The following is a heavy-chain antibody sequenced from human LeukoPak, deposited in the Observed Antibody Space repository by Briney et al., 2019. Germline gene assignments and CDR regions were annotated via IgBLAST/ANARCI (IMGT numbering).Heavy chain of an antibody. V-gene: IGHV4-30-2*01. CDR1: GGSISSGGYS. D-gene: IGHD4-23*01. CDR2: IYHSGST. Sequence: SETLSLTCAVSGGSISSGGYSWSWIRQPPGTGLEWIGYIYHSGSTYYNPSLKSRVTISVDRSKNQFSLKLSSVTAADTAVYYCARDGEGNPTDIYFQHWGQGTLVTVSS. CDR3: ARDGEGNPTDIYFQH. J-gene: IGHJ1*01.